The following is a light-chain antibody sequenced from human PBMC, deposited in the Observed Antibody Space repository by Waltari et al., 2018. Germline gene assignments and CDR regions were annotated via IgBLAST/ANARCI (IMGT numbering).Light chain of an antibody. CDR2: AAS. V-gene: IGKV1-39*01. Sequence: DIQMTQSPSSLSASVGDRVPITCRASQSITNFLVWYQQRPGKSPTLLISAASNLQSGVPSRFSGSGSGTEFTLAISSLQPEDFATYFCQQSHTPPVFTFGQGTKLDMK. CDR3: QQSHTPPVFT. CDR1: QSITNF. J-gene: IGKJ2*01.